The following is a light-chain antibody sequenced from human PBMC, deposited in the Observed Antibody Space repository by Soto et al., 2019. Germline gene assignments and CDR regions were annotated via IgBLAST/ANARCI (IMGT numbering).Light chain of an antibody. V-gene: IGKV3-20*01. CDR3: QQYGSSPPRT. CDR2: GAS. J-gene: IGKJ1*01. CDR1: QSVSSSF. Sequence: EIVLTQSPGTLSLSPGERATLSCRAIQSVSSSFLAWYQQKPGQAPRLVIYGASTRATDVPDRFSGSGSGADFTLSISRLEPEDFAVYYCQQYGSSPPRTFGQGTKVDIK.